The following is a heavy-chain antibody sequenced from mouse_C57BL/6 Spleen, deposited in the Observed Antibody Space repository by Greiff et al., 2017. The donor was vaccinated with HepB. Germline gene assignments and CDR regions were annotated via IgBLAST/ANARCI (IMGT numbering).Heavy chain of an antibody. CDR3: ATDNSNYEWYFDD. CDR2: ISDGGSYT. V-gene: IGHV5-4*01. Sequence: VQLKESGGGLVKPGGSLKLSCAASGFTFSSYAMSWVRQTPEKRLEWVATISDGGSYTYYPDNVKGRFTISRDNAKNNLYLQMSHLKSEDTAMYYCATDNSNYEWYFDDWGQGTTLTVSS. D-gene: IGHD2-5*01. J-gene: IGHJ2*01. CDR1: GFTFSSYA.